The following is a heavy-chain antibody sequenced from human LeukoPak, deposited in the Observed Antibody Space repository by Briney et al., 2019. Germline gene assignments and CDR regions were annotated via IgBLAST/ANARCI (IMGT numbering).Heavy chain of an antibody. CDR2: ISVSGGST. CDR3: AKAGVTIFGVAYYFDY. CDR1: GFTFSSYA. V-gene: IGHV3-23*01. Sequence: GGSLRLSCADSGFTFSSYAMSWVRQAPGKGLEWVSAISVSGGSTYYADSVKGRFTISRDNSKNTLYLQMNSLRAEDTAVYYCAKAGVTIFGVAYYFDYWGQGTLVTVSS. J-gene: IGHJ4*02. D-gene: IGHD3-3*01.